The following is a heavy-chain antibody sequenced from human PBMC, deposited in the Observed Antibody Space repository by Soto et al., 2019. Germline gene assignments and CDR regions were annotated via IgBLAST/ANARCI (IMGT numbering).Heavy chain of an antibody. CDR1: GGSFSGYY. CDR3: ARRETYDYIWGSYRYHFDY. Sequence: SETLSLTCAVYGGSFSGYYWSWIRQPPGKGLEWIGEINHSGSTNYNPSLKSRVTISVDTSKDQFSLKLSSVTAADTAVYYCARRETYDYIWGSYRYHFDYWGQGTLVTVSS. D-gene: IGHD3-16*02. CDR2: INHSGST. J-gene: IGHJ4*02. V-gene: IGHV4-34*01.